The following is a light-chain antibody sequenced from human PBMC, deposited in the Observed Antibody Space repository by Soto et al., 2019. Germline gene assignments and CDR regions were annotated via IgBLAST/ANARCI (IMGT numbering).Light chain of an antibody. V-gene: IGKV3-11*01. CDR3: QQYGCSLIT. Sequence: TKAPSTLSVSPGERATLSCRGGESFSSYLAWCQQRTGGAPRRLIYDASYRATGIPARFSDSGCGTDFTLTISRLEPEDFVVYYCQQYGCSLITFGQGTRLEIK. CDR1: ESFSSY. CDR2: DAS. J-gene: IGKJ5*01.